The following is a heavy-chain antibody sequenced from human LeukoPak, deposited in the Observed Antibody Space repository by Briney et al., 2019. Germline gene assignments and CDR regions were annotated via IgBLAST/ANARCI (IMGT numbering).Heavy chain of an antibody. J-gene: IGHJ5*02. CDR1: GFTFSSYW. CDR3: ARVPYSSSWYSWFDP. V-gene: IGHV3-7*01. CDR2: IKHDGSEK. D-gene: IGHD6-13*01. Sequence: GGSLSLSCAASGFTFSSYWMSWVRQAPGKGLEWVANIKHDGSEKYYVDSVKGRFTISRDNAKNSLYLQMNSLRAEDTAVYYCARVPYSSSWYSWFDPWGQGTLVTVSS.